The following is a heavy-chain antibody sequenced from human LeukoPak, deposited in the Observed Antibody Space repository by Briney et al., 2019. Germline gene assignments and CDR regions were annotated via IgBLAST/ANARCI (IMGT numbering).Heavy chain of an antibody. Sequence: GGSLRLSCAASGFTFSSYEMNWVRQAPGKGLEWVSYISSSGSTIYYADSMKGRSTISRDNAKNSLYLQMNSLRAEDTAVYYCARVARGSCHSCPFDYWGQGTLVTVSS. CDR2: ISSSGSTI. J-gene: IGHJ4*02. CDR3: ARVARGSCHSCPFDY. CDR1: GFTFSSYE. D-gene: IGHD2-15*01. V-gene: IGHV3-48*03.